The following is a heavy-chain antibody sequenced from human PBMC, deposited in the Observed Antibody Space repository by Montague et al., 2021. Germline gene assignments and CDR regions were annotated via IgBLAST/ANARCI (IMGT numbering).Heavy chain of an antibody. Sequence: SLSLSLSASGFTFSSYWMHWVRQAPGKGLVWVSRISTDGSSTTYADSVKGRFTTSRDNAKNMLYLQMNSLRAEDTAVYYCTFYKFRETPRGFDYWGQGTLVTVSA. J-gene: IGHJ4*02. CDR1: GFTFSSYW. CDR3: TFYKFRETPRGFDY. D-gene: IGHD3-10*01. V-gene: IGHV3-74*01. CDR2: ISTDGSST.